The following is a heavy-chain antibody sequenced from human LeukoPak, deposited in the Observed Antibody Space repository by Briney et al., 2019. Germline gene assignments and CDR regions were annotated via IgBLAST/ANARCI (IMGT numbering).Heavy chain of an antibody. D-gene: IGHD6-13*01. CDR1: YYSISSGYY. CDR3: ARNLGYSSLDS. V-gene: IGHV4-38-2*01. J-gene: IGHJ4*02. CDR2: INHSGST. Sequence: SETLSLTCAVSYYSISSGYYWGWIRQPPGKGLEWIGSINHSGSTYYNPSLKSRATISVDTSKNQFSLKVRSVTAADTAVYYCARNLGYSSLDSWGQGTLVTVPS.